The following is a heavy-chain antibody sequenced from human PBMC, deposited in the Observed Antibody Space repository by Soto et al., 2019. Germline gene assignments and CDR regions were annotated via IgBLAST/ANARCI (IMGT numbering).Heavy chain of an antibody. CDR3: AREYSGYHEPGGYYYGMDV. CDR1: GGSISSGGYY. Sequence: SETLSLTCTVSGGSISSGGYYWSWIRQHPGKGLEWIGYIYYSGSTYYNPSLKSRVTISVDTSKNQFSLKLSSVTAADTAVYYCAREYSGYHEPGGYYYGMDVWGQGTTVTVSS. V-gene: IGHV4-31*03. D-gene: IGHD5-12*01. J-gene: IGHJ6*02. CDR2: IYYSGST.